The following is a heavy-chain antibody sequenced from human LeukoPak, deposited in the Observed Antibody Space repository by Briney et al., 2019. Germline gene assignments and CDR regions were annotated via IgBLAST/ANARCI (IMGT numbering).Heavy chain of an antibody. V-gene: IGHV1-69*04. CDR1: GGTFISYA. CDR3: ARDQGSDYYGMDV. J-gene: IGHJ6*02. CDR2: IIPILGIA. Sequence: SVKVSCTASGGTFISYAISWVRQAPGQGLEWMGRIIPILGIANYAQKFQGRVTITADKSTSTAYMELSSLRSEDTAVYYCARDQGSDYYGMDVWGQGTTVTVSS.